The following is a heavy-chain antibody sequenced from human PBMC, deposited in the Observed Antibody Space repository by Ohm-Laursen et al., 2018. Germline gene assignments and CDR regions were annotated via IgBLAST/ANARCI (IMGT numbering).Heavy chain of an antibody. Sequence: SSVKVSCKASGYTFDSFGITWVRQAPGQGLEWMGWISPYSGQTKYALKLQGRVTMTTDTSTSTAYMDVGGLRSDDTAVYYCARGDTYGFDYWGQGTLVTVSS. D-gene: IGHD3-10*01. CDR2: ISPYSGQT. J-gene: IGHJ4*02. V-gene: IGHV1-18*01. CDR3: ARGDTYGFDY. CDR1: GYTFDSFG.